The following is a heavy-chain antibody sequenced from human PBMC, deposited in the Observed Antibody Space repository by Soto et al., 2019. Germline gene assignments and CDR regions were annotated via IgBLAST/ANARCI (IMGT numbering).Heavy chain of an antibody. D-gene: IGHD3-3*01. CDR3: ADGGEWSFNFVY. CDR1: GFTFSTYA. J-gene: IGHJ4*02. V-gene: IGHV3-23*01. CDR2: ISSNGDNS. Sequence: GSLRLSCAASGFTFSTYAMSWVRQAPGKGLEWLVGISSNGDNSYYADSVKGRFTVSRDNSKGTLYLQMNNLRAEYTAVYYCADGGEWSFNFVYWGPGTLVTVSS.